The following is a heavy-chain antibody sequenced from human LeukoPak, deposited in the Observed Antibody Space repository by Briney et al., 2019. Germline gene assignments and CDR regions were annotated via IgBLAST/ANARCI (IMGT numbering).Heavy chain of an antibody. CDR2: IYTSGIT. Sequence: SETLSLTCTVSGYSISSGYHWSWIRQPAGKGLEWIGRIYTSGITNYNPSLKSRVTMSVDTSKNQFSLKLSSVTAADTAVYYCARVGDYALKDWGQGTLVTVSS. CDR1: GYSISSGYH. J-gene: IGHJ4*02. V-gene: IGHV4-4*07. D-gene: IGHD3-16*01. CDR3: ARVGDYALKD.